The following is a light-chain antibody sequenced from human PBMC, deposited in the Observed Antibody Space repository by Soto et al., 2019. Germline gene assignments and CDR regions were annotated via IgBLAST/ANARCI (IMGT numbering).Light chain of an antibody. J-gene: IGLJ1*01. V-gene: IGLV2-14*01. CDR2: EVS. CDR1: SSDVGAYNH. CDR3: SSYTSSSRYV. Sequence: QSALTQPASVSGSPEQSITLSCTGTSSDVGAYNHVSWYQHPPGKAPKLMIYEVSNRPSWVSNRLSGSKSGNTASLTISGLQAEDEADYYCSSYTSSSRYVFGTGTKLTVL.